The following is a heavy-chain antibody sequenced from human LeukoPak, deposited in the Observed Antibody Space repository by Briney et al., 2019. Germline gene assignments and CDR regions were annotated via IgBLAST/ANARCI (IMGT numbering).Heavy chain of an antibody. CDR3: ARSTGYSYGLNDY. CDR1: GGSFSGYY. D-gene: IGHD5-18*01. CDR2: INHSGST. J-gene: IGHJ4*02. V-gene: IGHV4-34*01. Sequence: SETLSLTCAVSGGSFSGYYWSWIRQPPGKGLEWIGEINHSGSTNYNPSLKSRVTISVDTSKNQFSLKLSSVTAADTAVYYCARSTGYSYGLNDYWGQGTLVTVSS.